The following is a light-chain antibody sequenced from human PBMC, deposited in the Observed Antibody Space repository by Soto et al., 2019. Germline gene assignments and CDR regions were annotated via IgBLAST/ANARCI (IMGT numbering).Light chain of an antibody. J-gene: IGLJ3*02. CDR1: SSNIGNNY. V-gene: IGLV1-47*01. CDR3: ATWDDSLRGWV. Sequence: QSVLTQSPSASGTPGQRVTISCSGSSSNIGNNYVYWYQQVPGTAPKLLIYRNYQRPSGVPDRFSGSKSGTSASLAISGLRSEDEADYYCATWDDSLRGWVFGGGTKLT. CDR2: RNY.